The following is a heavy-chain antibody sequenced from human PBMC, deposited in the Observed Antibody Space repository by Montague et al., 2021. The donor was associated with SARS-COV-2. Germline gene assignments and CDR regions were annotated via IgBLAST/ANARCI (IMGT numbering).Heavy chain of an antibody. V-gene: IGHV3-30-3*01. CDR2: ISCDGSNK. J-gene: IGHJ6*02. Sequence: SLRLSCPASGFTLSSYAMHWVRQAPGKGLEWVAVISCDGSNKYYADSVKGRFTISRDNSKNTLYLQMNSLRAEDTAVYYCARDRWYYDILTGYLPRPYYYYYCGMDVWGQGTTVTVS. CDR3: ARDRWYYDILTGYLPRPYYYYYCGMDV. CDR1: GFTLSSYA. D-gene: IGHD3-9*01.